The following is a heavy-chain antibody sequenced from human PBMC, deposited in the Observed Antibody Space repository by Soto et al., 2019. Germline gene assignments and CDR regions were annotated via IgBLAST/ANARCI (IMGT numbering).Heavy chain of an antibody. CDR3: ARDDIPGIAVATYGMDA. V-gene: IGHV3-33*01. CDR1: GFAFSTYG. J-gene: IGHJ6*02. D-gene: IGHD6-19*01. CDR2: IWYDGNNQ. Sequence: PGGSLRLSCAASGFAFSTYGMHWVRQAPGKGLEWVAVIWYDGNNQYYTDSVEGRFTISRDNSHNTLYLQMNSLRAEDTAVYYCARDDIPGIAVATYGMDAWGQGTTVTVSS.